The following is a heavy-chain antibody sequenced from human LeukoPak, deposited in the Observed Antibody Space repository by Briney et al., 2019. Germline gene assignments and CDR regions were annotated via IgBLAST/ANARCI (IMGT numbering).Heavy chain of an antibody. CDR1: GASISTYY. Sequence: PSETLSLTCTVSGASISTYYWSWIRQSPGKGLEWIGYLYSRGSPNYNPSLKRRVTISVDTSKNHFSLTLSSVTAADTAVYYRARLQPNSGEWAFDIWGQGTMVTVSS. CDR3: ARLQPNSGEWAFDI. J-gene: IGHJ3*02. D-gene: IGHD1-1*01. V-gene: IGHV4-59*01. CDR2: LYSRGSP.